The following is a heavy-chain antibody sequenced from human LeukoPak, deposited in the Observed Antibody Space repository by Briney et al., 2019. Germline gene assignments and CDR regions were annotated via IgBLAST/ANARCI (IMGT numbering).Heavy chain of an antibody. Sequence: GGSLRLSCAASGFSFSSYSMNWVRQAPGKGPAWVSHISPDGRNIAYADSVKGRFTISRDSAKNTLYLQMNSLRVGDTAVYYCVRDGGGTTPYDCWGQGTLVTVSS. V-gene: IGHV3-74*01. D-gene: IGHD1-7*01. J-gene: IGHJ4*02. CDR1: GFSFSSYS. CDR3: VRDGGGTTPYDC. CDR2: ISPDGRNI.